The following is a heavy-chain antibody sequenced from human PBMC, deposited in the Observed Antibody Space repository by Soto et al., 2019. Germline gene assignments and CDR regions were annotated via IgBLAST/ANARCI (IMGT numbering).Heavy chain of an antibody. CDR2: TRNKANSYTT. V-gene: IGHV3-72*01. Sequence: EVQLVESGGGLVQPGGSLRLSCATSGFTFSDHYMDWVRQAPGKGLEWVGRTRNKANSYTTEYAASVKGRFIISRDDSKYSLYLQMNSLKTEDTAVYYCAREPGYYDILTGFDYWGQGTLVTVSS. D-gene: IGHD3-9*01. J-gene: IGHJ4*02. CDR1: GFTFSDHY. CDR3: AREPGYYDILTGFDY.